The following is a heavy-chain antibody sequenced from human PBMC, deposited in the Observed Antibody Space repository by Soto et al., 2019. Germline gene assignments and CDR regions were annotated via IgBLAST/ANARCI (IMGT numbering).Heavy chain of an antibody. V-gene: IGHV3-15*01. CDR3: TTDASTVTSFDY. J-gene: IGHJ4*02. Sequence: EVQLVESGGGLVKPGGSLRLSCAASGFTFSNAWMSWVSQAPGKGLEWVGRIKSKTDGGTTDYAAPVKGRFTISRDDSKNTLYLQMNSLKTEDTAVYYCTTDASTVTSFDYWGQGTLVTVSS. D-gene: IGHD4-17*01. CDR1: GFTFSNAW. CDR2: IKSKTDGGTT.